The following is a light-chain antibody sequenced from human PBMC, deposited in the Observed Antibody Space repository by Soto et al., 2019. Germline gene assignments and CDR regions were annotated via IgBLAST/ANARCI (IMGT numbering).Light chain of an antibody. Sequence: EIQMTQPPSALPASVGGRVTITCRASQSISNWLAWYQQKPGTAPKVLIYHASNLQSGVPSRFSGTGSGTEFTLTISSMQPDDFATYYCQQYNSYSFGQGTKVDIK. CDR1: QSISNW. CDR2: HAS. CDR3: QQYNSYS. V-gene: IGKV1-5*01. J-gene: IGKJ1*01.